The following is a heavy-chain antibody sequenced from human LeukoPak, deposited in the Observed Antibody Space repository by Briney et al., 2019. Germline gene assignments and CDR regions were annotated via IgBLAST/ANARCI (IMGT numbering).Heavy chain of an antibody. CDR3: ARGRNPGTGSYLYYFDY. Sequence: GGSLRLSXAASGFTFSSYSMNWVRQAPGKGLEWVSSISSSSSYIYYADSVKGRFTISRDNAKNSLYLQMNSLRAEDTAVYYCARGRNPGTGSYLYYFDYWGQGALVTVSS. V-gene: IGHV3-21*01. J-gene: IGHJ4*02. D-gene: IGHD1-26*01. CDR1: GFTFSSYS. CDR2: ISSSSSYI.